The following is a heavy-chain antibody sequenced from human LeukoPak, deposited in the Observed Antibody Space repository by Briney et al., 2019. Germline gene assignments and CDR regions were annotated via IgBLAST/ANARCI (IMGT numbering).Heavy chain of an antibody. D-gene: IGHD2-2*01. CDR1: GFTFSSYA. CDR2: ISYDGRNE. V-gene: IGHV3-30*04. Sequence: GGSLRLSCAASGFTFSSYAMHWVRQAPGKGLEWVAVISYDGRNEIYADSVKGRFTISRDNSKNSLYLQMKRLRAGDTALYYCGRDGTEDQWGQGTLVTVSS. CDR3: GRDGTEDQ. J-gene: IGHJ4*02.